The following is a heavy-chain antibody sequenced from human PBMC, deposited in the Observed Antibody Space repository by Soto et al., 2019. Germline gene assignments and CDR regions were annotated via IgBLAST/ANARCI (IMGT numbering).Heavy chain of an antibody. V-gene: IGHV4-31*03. CDR3: APYGSGTYKPTTFDY. J-gene: IGHJ4*02. CDR2: IFYSGST. CDR1: GGSISSGVYY. D-gene: IGHD3-10*01. Sequence: QVQLQESGPGLVKPSQTLSLTCTVSGGSISSGVYYWSWIRQHPGKGLEWIGYIFYSGSTYYNPSLKSRVTISVDTSKNQFSLKLRSVTAADTAVYYCAPYGSGTYKPTTFDYWGQGTLVTVSS.